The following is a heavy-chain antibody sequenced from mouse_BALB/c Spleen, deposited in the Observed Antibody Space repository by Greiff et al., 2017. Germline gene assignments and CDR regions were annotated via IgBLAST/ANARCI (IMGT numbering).Heavy chain of an antibody. J-gene: IGHJ1*01. V-gene: IGHV1-14*01. CDR1: GYTFTSYV. D-gene: IGHD2-1*01. CDR3: ARGSYGNGEYFDV. Sequence: VQLKQSGPELVKPGASVKMSCKASGYTFTSYVMHWVKQKPGQGLEWIGYINPYNDGTKYNEKFKGKATLTSDKSSSTAYMELSSLTSEDSAVYYCARGSYGNGEYFDVWGAGTTVTVSS. CDR2: INPYNDGT.